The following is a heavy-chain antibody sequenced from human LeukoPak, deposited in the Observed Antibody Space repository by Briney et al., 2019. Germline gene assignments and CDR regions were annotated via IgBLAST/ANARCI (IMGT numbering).Heavy chain of an antibody. CDR1: GGSISSYY. J-gene: IGHJ6*03. CDR3: ARDLPEDYYYYYMDV. CDR2: IYTSGST. Sequence: SETLSLTCTVSGGSISSYYWSWLRQPAGKGLEWIGRIYTSGSTNYNPSLKSRVTMSVDTSKNQFSLKLSSVTAADTAVYYCARDLPEDYYYYYMDVWGKGTTVTVSS. V-gene: IGHV4-4*07.